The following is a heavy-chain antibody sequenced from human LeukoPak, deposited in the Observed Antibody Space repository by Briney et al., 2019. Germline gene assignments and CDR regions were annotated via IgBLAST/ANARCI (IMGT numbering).Heavy chain of an antibody. Sequence: ASVKVSCKASGYTFTNYDINWMRQATGQGLEWMGWMNPNSGNTGYAQKFQGRVTMTRNTSTSTAYMELTSLRSEDTAVYYCARVNNDFGSGYYSFDYWGQGALVTVSS. CDR3: ARVNNDFGSGYYSFDY. D-gene: IGHD3-3*01. CDR1: GYTFTNYD. J-gene: IGHJ4*02. CDR2: MNPNSGNT. V-gene: IGHV1-8*01.